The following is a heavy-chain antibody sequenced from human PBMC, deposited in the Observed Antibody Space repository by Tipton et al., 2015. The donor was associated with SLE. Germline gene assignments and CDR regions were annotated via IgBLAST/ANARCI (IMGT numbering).Heavy chain of an antibody. J-gene: IGHJ2*01. CDR3: ARRPYWYFDV. Sequence: GSLRLSCAASGITFTDYYMSWIRQAPGKGLEWVSAISGSGGSTYYADSVKGRFTISRDNSKNTLYLQMNSLRAEDTAVYYCARRPYWYFDVWGRGTLVTVSS. CDR2: ISGSGGST. CDR1: GITFTDYY. V-gene: IGHV3-23*01.